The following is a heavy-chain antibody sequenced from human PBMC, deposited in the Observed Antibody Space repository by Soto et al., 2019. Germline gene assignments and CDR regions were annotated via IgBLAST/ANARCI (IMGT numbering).Heavy chain of an antibody. CDR1: GGTFYTYT. D-gene: IGHD5-18*01. CDR3: ARIPRYSFPTSDDLDS. CDR2: ITPIYPTT. J-gene: IGHJ4*02. V-gene: IGHV1-69*15. Sequence: QVQLVQSGAEVRKPGSSVQVSCKASGGTFYTYTFSWVRQAPGQGLEWMGSITPIYPTTNYAEKFQGRLTVTADGATSTDSMELSSLTSDDTAVYYCARIPRYSFPTSDDLDSWGQGTLVTVSS.